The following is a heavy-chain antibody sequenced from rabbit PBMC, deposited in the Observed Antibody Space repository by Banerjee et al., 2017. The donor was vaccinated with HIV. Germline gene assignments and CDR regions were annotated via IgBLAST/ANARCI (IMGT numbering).Heavy chain of an antibody. CDR1: RFSFSNKYV. Sequence: QEQLEESGGDLVKPEGSLTLTCTASRFSFSNKYVMCWVRQAPGKGLEWIASIVADGSGYTYYATWAKGRFTISKTSSTTVTLQMTSLTAADTATYFCARGSTYYVNLWGQGTLVTVS. CDR2: IVADGSGYT. V-gene: IGHV1S45*01. CDR3: ARGSTYYVNL. D-gene: IGHD8-1*01. J-gene: IGHJ4*01.